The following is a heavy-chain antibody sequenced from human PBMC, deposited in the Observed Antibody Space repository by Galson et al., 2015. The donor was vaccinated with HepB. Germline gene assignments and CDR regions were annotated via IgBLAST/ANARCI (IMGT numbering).Heavy chain of an antibody. CDR1: GFTFSSYA. CDR3: AKVGYCSGGSCYDY. CDR2: ISGSGGST. J-gene: IGHJ4*02. D-gene: IGHD2-15*01. Sequence: SLRLSCAASGFTFSSYAMSWVRQAPGKGLEWVSAISGSGGSTYYADSVKGRFTISRDNSKNTLYLQMNSLRAEDTAVYYCAKVGYCSGGSCYDYWGQGTLVTVSS. V-gene: IGHV3-23*01.